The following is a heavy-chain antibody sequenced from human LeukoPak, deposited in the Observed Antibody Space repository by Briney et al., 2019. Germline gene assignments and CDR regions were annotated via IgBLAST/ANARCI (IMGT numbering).Heavy chain of an antibody. Sequence: SETLSLTCTVSGGSISSSSYYWGWIRQPPGKGLEWIGSIYYGGSTYYNPSLKSRVTISVDTSKNQFSLKLSSVTAADTAVYYCASGVVVAASLDYWGQGTLVTVSS. CDR3: ASGVVVAASLDY. CDR2: IYYGGST. CDR1: GGSISSSSYY. J-gene: IGHJ4*02. D-gene: IGHD2-15*01. V-gene: IGHV4-39*01.